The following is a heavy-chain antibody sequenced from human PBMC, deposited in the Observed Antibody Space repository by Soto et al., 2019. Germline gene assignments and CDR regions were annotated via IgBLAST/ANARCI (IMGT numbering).Heavy chain of an antibody. CDR3: ARETVVTARTPVWDY. D-gene: IGHD2-21*02. V-gene: IGHV3-30-3*01. CDR2: ISYDGSNK. J-gene: IGHJ4*02. CDR1: GFTFSSYA. Sequence: QVQLVESGGGVVQPGRSLRLSCAASGFTFSSYAMHWVRQAPGKGLEWVAVISYDGSNKYYADSVKGRFTISRDNSKNTLYVQMNSLRAEDTAVYYCARETVVTARTPVWDYWGQGTLVTVSS.